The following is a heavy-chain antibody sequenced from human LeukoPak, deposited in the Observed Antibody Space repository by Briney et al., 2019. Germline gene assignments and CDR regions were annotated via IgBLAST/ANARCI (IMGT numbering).Heavy chain of an antibody. D-gene: IGHD3-22*01. CDR1: GCTFSSYW. Sequence: GGSLRLSCTASGCTFSSYWMIWVRQAPGKGLEWVANIRQDGSQKNYVDSVKGRFTISSDNTKKSLYLQMNSLRVEDTAVYYCTRDVSYYDSSGYYDNFDVWGQGTMVTVSS. J-gene: IGHJ3*01. CDR2: IRQDGSQK. V-gene: IGHV3-7*01. CDR3: TRDVSYYDSSGYYDNFDV.